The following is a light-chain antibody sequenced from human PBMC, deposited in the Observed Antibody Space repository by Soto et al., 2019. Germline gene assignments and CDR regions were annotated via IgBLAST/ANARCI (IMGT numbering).Light chain of an antibody. CDR3: HQYGSSPFT. CDR1: QSVSANY. Sequence: EVVLTQSPATLSLSPGERATLSCRANQSVSANYLAWYQQKPGQAPRLLIYGASSGATGIPDRFSGSGSGTDFTLTISRLEPEDFAVFYCHQYGSSPFTFGPGTKVDIK. CDR2: GAS. J-gene: IGKJ3*01. V-gene: IGKV3-20*01.